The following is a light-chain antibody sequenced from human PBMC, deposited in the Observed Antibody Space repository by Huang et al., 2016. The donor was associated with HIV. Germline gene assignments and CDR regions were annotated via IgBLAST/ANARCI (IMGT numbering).Light chain of an antibody. J-gene: IGKJ1*01. V-gene: IGKV1-39*01. CDR3: QQSYISPWT. CDR2: AS. CDR1: QSVGKS. Sequence: DIQMTQSPSSLSASVGDRVTITCRTSQSVGKSLNWYQQKPGKAPELLIYASRVQAWVSSRFSGSGSGTEFTLIISSLQPEDFATYYCQQSYISPWTFGQGTKVDLK.